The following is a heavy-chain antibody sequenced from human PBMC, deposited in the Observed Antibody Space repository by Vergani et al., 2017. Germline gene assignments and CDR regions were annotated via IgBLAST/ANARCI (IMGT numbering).Heavy chain of an antibody. J-gene: IGHJ4*02. V-gene: IGHV3-48*01. CDR3: ASSRGRGVRGSYRYGYFDY. D-gene: IGHD3-16*02. CDR1: GFTFSSYS. CDR2: ISSSSSTI. Sequence: EVQLVESGGGLVQPGGSLRLSCAASGFTFSSYSMNWVRQAPGKGREWVSYISSSSSTIYYADYVKGRFTIPRDNSKNSLYRQMNSLRAEDTAVYYCASSRGRGVRGSYRYGYFDYGGQGTLVTVSS.